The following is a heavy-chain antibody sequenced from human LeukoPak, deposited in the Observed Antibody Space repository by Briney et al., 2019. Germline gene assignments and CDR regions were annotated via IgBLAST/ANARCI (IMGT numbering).Heavy chain of an antibody. CDR1: GFTFSSYA. Sequence: QPGGSLRLSCAASGFTFSSYAMSWVRQAPGKGLEWVSAISGSGGSTYYADSVKGRFTITRDNSKNTLYLQMNSLRAEDTAVYYCAKDQVVVITTDWYFDLWGRGTLVTVSS. V-gene: IGHV3-23*01. CDR2: ISGSGGST. CDR3: AKDQVVVITTDWYFDL. D-gene: IGHD3-22*01. J-gene: IGHJ2*01.